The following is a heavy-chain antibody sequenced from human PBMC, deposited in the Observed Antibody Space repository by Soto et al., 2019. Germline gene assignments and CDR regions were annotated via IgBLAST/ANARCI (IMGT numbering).Heavy chain of an antibody. D-gene: IGHD2-2*01. CDR2: INAGNGNT. CDR3: ARAGFCSTTSCSDAFDI. CDR1: GYTLTNYA. Sequence: QVQLVQSGAEVKKPGASVKVSCKASGYTLTNYAMQWVRQAPGQRPEWMGWINAGNGNTKFSQRFQGRVTITRDTSANIAYMELSSLTSEDTAVYYCARAGFCSTTSCSDAFDIWGQGTMVTVSS. V-gene: IGHV1-3*01. J-gene: IGHJ3*02.